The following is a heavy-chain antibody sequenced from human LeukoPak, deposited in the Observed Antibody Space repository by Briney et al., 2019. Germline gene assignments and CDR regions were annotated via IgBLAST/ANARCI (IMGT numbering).Heavy chain of an antibody. CDR2: IYHSGST. CDR3: AREGNYYDTSGYLIPGYFQH. D-gene: IGHD3-22*01. J-gene: IGHJ1*01. V-gene: IGHV4-38-2*02. Sequence: SETLSLTCTVSGYSISSGYYWGWIRQPPGKGLEWIGSIYHSGSTYYNPSLKSRVTISVDTSKNQFSLKLSSVTAADTAVYYCAREGNYYDTSGYLIPGYFQHWGQGTLVTVSS. CDR1: GYSISSGYY.